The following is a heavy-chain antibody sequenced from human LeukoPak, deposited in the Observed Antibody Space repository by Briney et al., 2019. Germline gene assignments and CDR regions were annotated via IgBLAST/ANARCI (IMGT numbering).Heavy chain of an antibody. CDR3: ARDRYSSSWYGMDV. CDR2: INPNSGGP. J-gene: IGHJ6*02. CDR1: GYTFTAYY. D-gene: IGHD6-13*01. Sequence: ASVKVSCKASGYTFTAYYIHWVRQAPGQRLEWLGWINPNSGGPNYAQKFRGRVTMTRDTSISTVYMDLSRLTSDDTAVYYCARDRYSSSWYGMDVWGHGTTVTVSS. V-gene: IGHV1-2*02.